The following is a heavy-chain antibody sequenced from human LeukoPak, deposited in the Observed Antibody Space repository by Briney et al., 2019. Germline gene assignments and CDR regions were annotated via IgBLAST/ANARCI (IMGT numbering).Heavy chain of an antibody. J-gene: IGHJ6*02. CDR1: GYTFTNYW. V-gene: IGHV5-51*01. CDR2: IYAGDSDT. CDR3: ATVTTTYYYYGMDV. Sequence: GESLKISCKGSGYTFTNYWIAWVRQMPGKGLEWMGIIYAGDSDTRYSPSFQGQVTISADRSISTAYLQWSSLKASDTAMYYCATVTTTYYYYGMDVWGQGTTVTVSS. D-gene: IGHD4-17*01.